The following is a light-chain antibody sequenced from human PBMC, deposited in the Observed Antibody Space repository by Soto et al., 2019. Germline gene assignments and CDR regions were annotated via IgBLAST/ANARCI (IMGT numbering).Light chain of an antibody. Sequence: QSVLTQPPSVSGAPGQSVTLSCTGSNSNIGAGYDVHWYQQFPGTAPKLVIYRNGNRPSGVPDRFSGSKSGTSASLDITGLQAEDEADYYCQSYDSSLSGARVFGGGTQLTVL. J-gene: IGLJ3*02. CDR3: QSYDSSLSGARV. CDR2: RNG. CDR1: NSNIGAGYD. V-gene: IGLV1-40*01.